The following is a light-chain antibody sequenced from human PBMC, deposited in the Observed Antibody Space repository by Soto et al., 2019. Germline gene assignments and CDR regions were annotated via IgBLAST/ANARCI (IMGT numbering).Light chain of an antibody. CDR1: SSDIGGYSY. Sequence: QSVLTQPRSVSGSPGQSVTISCTGASSDIGGYSYVSWYQHHPGKAPKLIIYDVTKRPSGVPDRFSGSKSGNTASLTISGLQAEDEADYFCCSYAGSYTVVFGGGTKLTVL. J-gene: IGLJ2*01. CDR2: DVT. CDR3: CSYAGSYTVV. V-gene: IGLV2-11*01.